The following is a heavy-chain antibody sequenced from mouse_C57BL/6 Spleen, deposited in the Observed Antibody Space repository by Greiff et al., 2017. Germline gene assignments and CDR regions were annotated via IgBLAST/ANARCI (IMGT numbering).Heavy chain of an antibody. D-gene: IGHD1-1*01. CDR3: AISYDGSSGYAMDY. CDR2: IDPSDSET. CDR1: GYTFTSYW. J-gene: IGHJ4*01. V-gene: IGHV1-52*01. Sequence: VQLQQPGAELVRPGSSVKLSCKASGYTFTSYWMHWVKQRPIQGLEWIGNIDPSDSETNYNQKFKDKATVTVDKSASTAYMQLSSLTSEDSAVYYCAISYDGSSGYAMDYWGQGTSVTVSS.